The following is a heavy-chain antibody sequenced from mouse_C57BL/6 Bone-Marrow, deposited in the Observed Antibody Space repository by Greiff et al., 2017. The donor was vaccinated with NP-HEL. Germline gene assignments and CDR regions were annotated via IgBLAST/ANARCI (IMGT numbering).Heavy chain of an antibody. Sequence: EVKLMESGGGLVQPGGSLKLSCAASGFTFSDYGMAWVRQAPRKGPEWVAFISNLAYSIYYADTVTGRFTISRENAKNTLYLEMSSLRSEDTAMYYCARHVGGDAMDYWGQGTSVTVSS. J-gene: IGHJ4*01. CDR2: ISNLAYSI. D-gene: IGHD3-1*01. CDR1: GFTFSDYG. V-gene: IGHV5-15*01. CDR3: ARHVGGDAMDY.